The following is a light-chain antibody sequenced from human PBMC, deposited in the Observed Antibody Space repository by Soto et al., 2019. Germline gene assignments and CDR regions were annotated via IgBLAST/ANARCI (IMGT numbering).Light chain of an antibody. CDR3: QHSNSYSEA. CDR1: QTISSW. V-gene: IGKV1-5*03. J-gene: IGKJ1*01. CDR2: KAS. Sequence: DIQMTQSPSTLSGSVGDRVTITCRASQTISSWLAWYQQKPGKAPKLLIYKASTLKSGVPSRFSGSGSGTEVTLTISSLQPDDFATYYCQHSNSYSEAFGQGTKVELK.